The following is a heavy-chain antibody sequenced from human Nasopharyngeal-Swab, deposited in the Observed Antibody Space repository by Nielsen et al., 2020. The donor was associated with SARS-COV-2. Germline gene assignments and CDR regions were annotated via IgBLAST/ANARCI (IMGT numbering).Heavy chain of an antibody. CDR1: GFTFSSYS. CDR3: AGGSGYDTFDY. V-gene: IGHV3-21*01. Sequence: GESLKISCAASGFTFSSYSMSWVRQAPGKGLEWVSSISSSSSYIYYADSVKGRFTISRDNAKNSLYLQMNSLRAEDTAVYYCAGGSGYDTFDYWGQGTLVTVSS. D-gene: IGHD5-12*01. CDR2: ISSSSSYI. J-gene: IGHJ4*02.